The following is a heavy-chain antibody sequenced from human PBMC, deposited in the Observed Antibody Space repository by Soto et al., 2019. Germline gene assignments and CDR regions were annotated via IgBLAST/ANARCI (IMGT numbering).Heavy chain of an antibody. CDR2: FDPEDGET. J-gene: IGHJ4*02. CDR1: GYTLTELS. D-gene: IGHD1-26*01. V-gene: IGHV1-24*01. CDR3: ARDRHSGSYLPTDY. Sequence: ASVKVSCKVSGYTLTELSMHWVRQAPGKGLEWMGGFDPEDGETIYAQKFQGRVTMTEDTSADTAYMELSSLRSEDTAVYYCARDRHSGSYLPTDYWGQGTLVTVSS.